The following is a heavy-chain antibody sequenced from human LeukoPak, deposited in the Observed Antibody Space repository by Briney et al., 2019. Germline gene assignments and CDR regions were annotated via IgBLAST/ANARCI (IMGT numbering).Heavy chain of an antibody. V-gene: IGHV3-30*04. J-gene: IGHJ5*02. CDR3: SRDAVSGGISNWFDP. CDR2: ISYDGSAK. CDR1: GFTFSNYA. Sequence: PGGPLRLSCAASGFTFSNYAMHWVRQAPDKGLKWVAVISYDGSAKYYADSLKGRVTLSRDNSKNTLYLQMNSLRAEDTALYYCSRDAVSGGISNWFDPWGQGTLVTVSS. D-gene: IGHD3-3*01.